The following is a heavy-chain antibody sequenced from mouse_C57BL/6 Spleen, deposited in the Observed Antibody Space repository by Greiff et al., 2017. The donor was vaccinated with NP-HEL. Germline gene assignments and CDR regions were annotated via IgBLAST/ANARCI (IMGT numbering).Heavy chain of an antibody. Sequence: EVQLVESGGGLVQPKGSLKLSCAASGFTFNTYAMHWVRQAPGKGLEWVARIRSKSSNYATYYADSVKDRFTISRDDSQSMLYLQMNNLKTEDTAMYYCVRVPYSNYDEGLAWFAYWGQGTLVTVSA. CDR1: GFTFNTYA. CDR3: VRVPYSNYDEGLAWFAY. J-gene: IGHJ3*01. V-gene: IGHV10-3*01. D-gene: IGHD2-5*01. CDR2: IRSKSSNYAT.